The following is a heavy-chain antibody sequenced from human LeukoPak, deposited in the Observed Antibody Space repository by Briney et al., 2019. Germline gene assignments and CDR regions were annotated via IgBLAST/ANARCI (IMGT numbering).Heavy chain of an antibody. CDR1: GFTFSSYA. Sequence: GGSLRLSCAASGFTFSSYAMSWVRQAPGKGLEWVSVIYSGGSTYYADSVKGRFTISRDNSKNTLYLQMNSLRAEDTAVYYCARVGGGSSGPLDYWGQGTLVTVSS. CDR3: ARVGGGSSGPLDY. J-gene: IGHJ4*02. D-gene: IGHD3-22*01. CDR2: IYSGGST. V-gene: IGHV3-66*01.